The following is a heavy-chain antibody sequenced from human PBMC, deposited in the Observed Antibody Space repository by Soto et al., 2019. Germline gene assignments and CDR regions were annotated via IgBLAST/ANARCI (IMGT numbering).Heavy chain of an antibody. CDR1: GFIFSTYD. CDR2: IGVGGDT. J-gene: IGHJ4*02. D-gene: IGHD1-1*01. CDR3: ARAMEVDPIDY. V-gene: IGHV3-13*01. Sequence: EVQLVESGGGLVQPGGSLRLSCAGSGFIFSTYDMSWVRQTAGKRLEWVSTIGVGGDTYYEDSVKGRFTIFRENAKNSLYIQMNSLIVGDTAIYYCARAMEVDPIDYWGQGTLVTVSS.